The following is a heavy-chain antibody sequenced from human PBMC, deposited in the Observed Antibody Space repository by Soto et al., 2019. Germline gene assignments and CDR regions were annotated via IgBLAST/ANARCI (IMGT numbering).Heavy chain of an antibody. Sequence: SLRLSCAASGFTFSSYAMSWVRQAPGKGLEWVSAISGSGGSTYYADSVKGRFTISRDNSKNTLYLQMNSLRAEDTAVYYCAKDMGYYYDSSGYPIDYWGQGTLVTVSS. CDR3: AKDMGYYYDSSGYPIDY. D-gene: IGHD3-22*01. CDR2: ISGSGGST. CDR1: GFTFSSYA. J-gene: IGHJ4*02. V-gene: IGHV3-23*01.